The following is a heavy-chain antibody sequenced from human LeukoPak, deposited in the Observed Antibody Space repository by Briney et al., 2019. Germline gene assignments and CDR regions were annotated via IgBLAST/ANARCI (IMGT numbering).Heavy chain of an antibody. CDR1: GYTFTSYG. CDR2: ISAYNGNT. J-gene: IGHJ5*01. Sequence: ASVTVSCTASGYTFTSYGISWVRQAPGQGLEWMGWISAYNGNTNYAQKLQGRVTMTTDTSTSTAYMELRSLRSDDTAVYYCARDDLYNWFDPWGQGTLVTVSS. CDR3: ARDDLYNWFDP. V-gene: IGHV1-18*01.